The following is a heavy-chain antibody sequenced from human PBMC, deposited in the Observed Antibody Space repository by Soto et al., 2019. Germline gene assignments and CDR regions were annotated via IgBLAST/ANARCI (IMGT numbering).Heavy chain of an antibody. D-gene: IGHD5-18*01. CDR1: GFTFSNYA. CDR3: VKERSGHSYADS. Sequence: EVQLLESGGGLVQPGGSLRLSCAASGFTFSNYAMSWLRQLPGKGLEWVSAISGSGDRTYYADSVKGWFTISRDNSKNTLYLQMNSLRAEASAVYYCVKERSGHSYADSWGQGTLVTVSS. V-gene: IGHV3-23*01. J-gene: IGHJ4*02. CDR2: ISGSGDRT.